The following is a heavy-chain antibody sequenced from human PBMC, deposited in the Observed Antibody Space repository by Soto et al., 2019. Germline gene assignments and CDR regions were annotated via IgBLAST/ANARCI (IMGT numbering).Heavy chain of an antibody. V-gene: IGHV3-23*01. CDR1: GFTFSGYA. D-gene: IGHD4-17*01. CDR2: ISPSGDST. CDR3: VKGSGTVTLNFFNY. Sequence: EVQLLESGGGLVQPGGSLRLSCAVSGFTFSGYAMNWVRQASGKGLEWVSAISPSGDSTYYADSVKGRFTISRDNSKSTLYLQMNSLRAEDTAVYYCVKGSGTVTLNFFNYWGQGTLVTVSS. J-gene: IGHJ4*02.